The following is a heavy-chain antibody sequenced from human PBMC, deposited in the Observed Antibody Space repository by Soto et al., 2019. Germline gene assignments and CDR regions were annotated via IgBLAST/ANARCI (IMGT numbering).Heavy chain of an antibody. CDR3: ARALEQLWDYYGMDV. V-gene: IGHV3-30-3*01. CDR1: RFTFSSYA. J-gene: IGHJ6*02. Sequence: PGGSLRLSCAASRFTFSSYAMHWVRQAPGKGLEWVAVISYDGTNKYYADFVKGRFTISRDNAKNTLYLQMNSLKTEDTAVYYCARALEQLWDYYGMDVWGQGTTVTVSS. CDR2: ISYDGTNK. D-gene: IGHD6-6*01.